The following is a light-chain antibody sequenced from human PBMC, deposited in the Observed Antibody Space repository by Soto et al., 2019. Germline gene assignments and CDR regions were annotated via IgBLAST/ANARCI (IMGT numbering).Light chain of an antibody. CDR2: RNN. Sequence: QSVLTQPPSASGTPGQRVTISCSGSSSNIGSNYVYWYQQFPGTAPKLLIYRNNQRPSGVPGRFSGSKSGTSASLAISGLRSEDEADYYCAAWDDSLNGIGVFGGGTKLTVL. J-gene: IGLJ3*02. V-gene: IGLV1-47*01. CDR3: AAWDDSLNGIGV. CDR1: SSNIGSNY.